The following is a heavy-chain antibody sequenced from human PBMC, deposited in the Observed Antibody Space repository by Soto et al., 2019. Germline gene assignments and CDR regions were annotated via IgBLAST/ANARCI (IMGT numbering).Heavy chain of an antibody. Sequence: GGSLRLSCAASGFTFSSYAMSWVRQAPGKGLEWVSVISGSGDNTYYADSVKGRFTISRDNSKNTLYLQMNSLRAEDTAVYYCAKGGGGAVVPVAIDYWGQGTLVTVSS. CDR3: AKGGGGAVVPVAIDY. CDR1: GFTFSSYA. V-gene: IGHV3-23*01. J-gene: IGHJ4*02. D-gene: IGHD2-2*01. CDR2: ISGSGDNT.